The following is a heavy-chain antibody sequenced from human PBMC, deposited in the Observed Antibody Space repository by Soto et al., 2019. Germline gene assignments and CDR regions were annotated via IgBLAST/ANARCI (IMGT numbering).Heavy chain of an antibody. J-gene: IGHJ4*02. V-gene: IGHV4-38-2*01. Sequence: ASETLSPTCAVSGYSINSDYYWGWIRQPPGKGLEWIGSVDHSGRTYYSPSLRSRLTIFIDTSKNQFSLRLTSVTAADTAMYFCAKKGYYPSGKINLFDSWGPGTLVTVSS. CDR3: AKKGYYPSGKINLFDS. CDR1: GYSINSDYY. D-gene: IGHD3-10*01. CDR2: VDHSGRT.